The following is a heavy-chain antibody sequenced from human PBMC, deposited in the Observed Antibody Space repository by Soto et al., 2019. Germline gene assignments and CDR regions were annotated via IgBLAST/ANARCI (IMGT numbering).Heavy chain of an antibody. Sequence: EVQLVESGGGLVQPGGSLRLSCAASGFTFSSYDMHWVRQATGKGLEWVSAIGTAGDTYYPGSVKGRFTISRENAKNSLYLQMNSLRAGDTAVYYCARGGSITMVRGVIIPPGDYWGQGTLVTVSS. CDR1: GFTFSSYD. CDR3: ARGGSITMVRGVIIPPGDY. V-gene: IGHV3-13*01. D-gene: IGHD3-10*01. J-gene: IGHJ4*02. CDR2: IGTAGDT.